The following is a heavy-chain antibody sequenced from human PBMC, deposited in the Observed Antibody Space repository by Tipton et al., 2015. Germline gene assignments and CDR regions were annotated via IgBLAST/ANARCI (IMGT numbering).Heavy chain of an antibody. CDR3: ARGADYYDSSDYYYVVPFDY. J-gene: IGHJ4*02. V-gene: IGHV4-59*01. D-gene: IGHD3-22*01. Sequence: TLSLTCTVSGGSISSYYWSWIRQPPGKGLEWIGYIYYSGSTNYNPSLKSRVIMSIDTSKDQFSLKLSSVTAADTAVYYCARGADYYDSSDYYYVVPFDYWGQGTLVTVSS. CDR1: GGSISSYY. CDR2: IYYSGST.